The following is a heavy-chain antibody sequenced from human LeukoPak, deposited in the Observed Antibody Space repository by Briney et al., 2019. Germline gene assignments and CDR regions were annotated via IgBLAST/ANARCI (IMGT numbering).Heavy chain of an antibody. Sequence: SETLSLTCTGSDGSISSYCWSWIRQPPGKGLEWIGYICSSGNSNYNPSLNSRVSMAIDTSKNQFTLRLSSVTAADTAIYYCARDSSNVAVDWGQGTLVTVSP. CDR1: DGSISSYC. J-gene: IGHJ4*02. CDR2: ICSSGNS. V-gene: IGHV4-59*01. CDR3: ARDSSNVAVD. D-gene: IGHD2/OR15-2a*01.